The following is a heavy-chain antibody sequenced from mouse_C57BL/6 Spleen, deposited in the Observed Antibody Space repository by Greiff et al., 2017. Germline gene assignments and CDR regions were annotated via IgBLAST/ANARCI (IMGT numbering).Heavy chain of an antibody. J-gene: IGHJ4*01. CDR3: ARSGYDYLYWAMDY. CDR2: INPSNGGT. CDR1: GYTFTSYW. Sequence: QVQLQQPGTELVKPGASVKLSCKASGYTFTSYWMHWVKQRPGQGLEWIGNINPSNGGTNYNEKFKSTATLTVDNSSSTAYMQLSSLTSEDSAVYYWARSGYDYLYWAMDYWGQGTSVTVSS. V-gene: IGHV1-53*01. D-gene: IGHD2-4*01.